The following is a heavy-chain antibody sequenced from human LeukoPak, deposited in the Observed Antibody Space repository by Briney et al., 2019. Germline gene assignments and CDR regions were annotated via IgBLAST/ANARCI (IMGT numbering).Heavy chain of an antibody. Sequence: GGSLRLSCAAFGFTFSTYAMSWVHQAPGKGLEWVSTISGSGSSTYYADSVKGRLTISRDNSIKTLYLQLNSLRAEDTAVYYCASHYDSSGYYYFDYWGQGTLVTVSS. V-gene: IGHV3-23*01. CDR1: GFTFSTYA. CDR3: ASHYDSSGYYYFDY. CDR2: ISGSGSST. J-gene: IGHJ4*02. D-gene: IGHD3-22*01.